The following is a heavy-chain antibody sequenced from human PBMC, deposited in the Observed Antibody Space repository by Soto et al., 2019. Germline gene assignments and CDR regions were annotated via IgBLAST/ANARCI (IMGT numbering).Heavy chain of an antibody. CDR2: MNPNSGNT. CDR3: ARTNLEDSSSWYNWFDP. Sequence: ASVKVSCKASVYTFTSYDTNWVRQATGQGLEWMGWMNPNSGNTGYAQKFQGRVTMTRNTSISTAYMELSSLRSEDTAVYYCARTNLEDSSSWYNWFDPWGQGTLVTVSS. J-gene: IGHJ5*02. CDR1: VYTFTSYD. V-gene: IGHV1-8*01. D-gene: IGHD6-13*01.